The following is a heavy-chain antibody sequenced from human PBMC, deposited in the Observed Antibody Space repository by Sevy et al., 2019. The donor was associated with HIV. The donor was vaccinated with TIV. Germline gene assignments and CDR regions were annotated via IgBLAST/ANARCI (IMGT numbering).Heavy chain of an antibody. Sequence: GGSLRLSCAASGFTFNTHAMTWVRQAPGKGLEWVSSITGPAYGTHYADSVKGRFTVSRDNAKNSLYIQMNSLRAEDTAVYYCARPYGSGSWEAFDIWGQGTMVTVSS. CDR1: GFTFNTHA. J-gene: IGHJ3*02. CDR2: ITGPAYGT. V-gene: IGHV3-23*01. D-gene: IGHD3-10*01. CDR3: ARPYGSGSWEAFDI.